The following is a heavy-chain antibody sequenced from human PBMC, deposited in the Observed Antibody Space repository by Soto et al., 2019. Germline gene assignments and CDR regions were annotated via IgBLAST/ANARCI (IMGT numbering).Heavy chain of an antibody. CDR1: GFTFDDYA. CDR3: AKDLGARPLAQAPNYYYYYGMDV. V-gene: IGHV3-9*01. Sequence: EVQLVESGGGLVQPGRSLRLSCAASGFTFDDYAMHWVRQAPGKGLEWVSGISWNSGSIGYADSVKGRFTISRDNAKNSLYLQMNSLRAEDTALYYCAKDLGARPLAQAPNYYYYYGMDVWGQGTTVTVSS. CDR2: ISWNSGSI. J-gene: IGHJ6*02. D-gene: IGHD6-6*01.